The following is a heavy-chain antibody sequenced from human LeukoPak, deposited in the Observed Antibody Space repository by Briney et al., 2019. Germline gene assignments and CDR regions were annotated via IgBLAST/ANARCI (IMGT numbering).Heavy chain of an antibody. Sequence: GGSLRLSCAASGFTFSSYGMHWVRQAPGKGLEWVAFTRYDGANDLYEDSVTGRFTISRDNSRNSLYLQMNSLRAEDTAVYYCARGDYDLLTGYYPFDYWGQGTLVTVSS. J-gene: IGHJ4*02. CDR3: ARGDYDLLTGYYPFDY. CDR2: TRYDGAND. V-gene: IGHV3-30*02. CDR1: GFTFSSYG. D-gene: IGHD3-9*01.